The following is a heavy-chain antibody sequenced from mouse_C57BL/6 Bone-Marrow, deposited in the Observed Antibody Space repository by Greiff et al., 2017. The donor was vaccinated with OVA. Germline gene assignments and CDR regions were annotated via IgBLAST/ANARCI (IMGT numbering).Heavy chain of an antibody. CDR2: IDPATGGT. V-gene: IGHV1-15*01. D-gene: IGHD2-4*01. CDR1: GYTFTDYE. J-gene: IGHJ4*01. CDR3: TRLGDYPYAMDY. Sequence: QVQLQQSGAELVRPGASVTLSCKASGYTFTDYEMHWVKQTPVHGLEWIGAIDPATGGTAYNQKFKGKAILTADKSSSTAYMELRSLTSEDSAVYYCTRLGDYPYAMDYWGQGTSVTVSS.